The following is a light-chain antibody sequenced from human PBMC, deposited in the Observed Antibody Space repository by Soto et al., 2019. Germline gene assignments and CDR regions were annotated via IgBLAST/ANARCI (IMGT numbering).Light chain of an antibody. J-gene: IGLJ2*01. CDR2: DVS. V-gene: IGLV2-14*01. Sequence: QSALTQPASVSGSPGQSITISCTGTSSDVGGYNYVSWYQQHPGKAPKLMIYDVSHRPSGVSDRFSGSKSGNTASLTISGLQAEDEADYYCSSYTSSSTLVVFGGGTKVTVL. CDR3: SSYTSSSTLVV. CDR1: SSDVGGYNY.